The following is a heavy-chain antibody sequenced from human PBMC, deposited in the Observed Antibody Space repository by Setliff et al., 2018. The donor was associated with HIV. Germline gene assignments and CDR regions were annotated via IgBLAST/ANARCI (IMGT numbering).Heavy chain of an antibody. CDR3: ARLMPNWDYFDY. D-gene: IGHD2-2*01. J-gene: IGHJ4*02. CDR2: IFHTGST. Sequence: PSETLSLTCAVSGASISSGNWWSWVRQSPGKGLEWIGEIFHTGSTNYNPSLKSRVTISVDTSKNHFSLNVSSLTAADPALYFCARLMPNWDYFDYWGQGTQVTVSS. CDR1: GASISSGNW. V-gene: IGHV4-4*02.